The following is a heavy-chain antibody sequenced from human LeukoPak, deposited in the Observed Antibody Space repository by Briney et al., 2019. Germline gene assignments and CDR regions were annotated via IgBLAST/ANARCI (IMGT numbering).Heavy chain of an antibody. D-gene: IGHD3-10*01. J-gene: IGHJ4*02. CDR3: XXXXWFGELDLRY. CDR2: ISSSSSYI. CDR1: GFTFSSYS. Sequence: GGSLRLSCAAPGFTFSSYSMNWVRQAPGKGLEWVSSISSSSSYIYYADSVKGRFTISRDNAKNSLYLQMNSLRAEDTAVYYXXXXXWFGELDLRYWGQGTLVTVSS. V-gene: IGHV3-21*01.